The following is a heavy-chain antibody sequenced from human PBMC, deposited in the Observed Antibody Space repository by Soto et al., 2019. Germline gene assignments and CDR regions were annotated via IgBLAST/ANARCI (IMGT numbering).Heavy chain of an antibody. CDR1: GFTFSSYA. CDR3: ANSVPPPWGSYRDY. J-gene: IGHJ4*02. CDR2: ISGSGGST. V-gene: IGHV3-23*01. Sequence: EVQLLESGGGLVQPGGSLRLSCAASGFTFSSYAMSWVRQAPGKGLEWVSAISGSGGSTYYADSVKGRFTISRDNSKNTLYLQINSLRAEDTAVYYCANSVPPPWGSYRDYWGQGTLVTVSS. D-gene: IGHD3-16*02.